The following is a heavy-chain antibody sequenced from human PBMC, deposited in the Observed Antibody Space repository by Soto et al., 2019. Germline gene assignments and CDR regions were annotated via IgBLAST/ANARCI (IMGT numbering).Heavy chain of an antibody. Sequence: SLMMCLPCAVAEGSSVGVGYYCSLHRQHPGKGLEWIGYIYYSGSTYYNPSLKSRITISVDTSKNQFSLKLSSVTAADTAVYYCARVIDTVTTGGNAFDIWGQGTMVTVS. V-gene: IGHV4-31*11. D-gene: IGHD5-12*01. CDR1: EGSSVGVGYY. CDR3: ARVIDTVTTGGNAFDI. CDR2: IYYSGST. J-gene: IGHJ3*02.